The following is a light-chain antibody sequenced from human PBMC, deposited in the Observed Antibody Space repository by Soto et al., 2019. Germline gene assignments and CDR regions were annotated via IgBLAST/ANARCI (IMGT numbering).Light chain of an antibody. Sequence: DIQMTQSPSSLSASVGDRVTITCQASQDISNNLHWYQGKPGKAPKLLIYDASNLETGVPSRFSGSGSGTDFTFTINSLQPEDVATYYCQQYDDLPRTFGQGTKLQIK. V-gene: IGKV1-33*01. CDR3: QQYDDLPRT. CDR1: QDISNN. J-gene: IGKJ2*01. CDR2: DAS.